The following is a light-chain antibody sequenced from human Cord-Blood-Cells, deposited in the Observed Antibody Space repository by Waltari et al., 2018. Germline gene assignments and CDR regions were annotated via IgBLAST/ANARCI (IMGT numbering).Light chain of an antibody. V-gene: IGLV2-23*03. CDR1: SSDVGSYNL. J-gene: IGLJ3*02. Sequence: QSALTQPASVSGSPGQSITISCTGTSSDVGSYNLVSWYRQHPGKAPKLMIYEGSERPTGVSNRFSGSKSGNTASLTISGLQAEDEADYYCCSYAGSSTFRVFGGGTKLTVL. CDR2: EGS. CDR3: CSYAGSSTFRV.